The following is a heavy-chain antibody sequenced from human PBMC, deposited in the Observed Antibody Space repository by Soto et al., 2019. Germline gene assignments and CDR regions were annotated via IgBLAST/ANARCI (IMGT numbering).Heavy chain of an antibody. CDR2: INPNSGGT. Sequence: QVQLVQSGAEVKKPGASVKVSCKASGYTFTGYYMHWVRQAPGQGLEWMGWINPNSGGTNYAQKFQGWVTMTRDTSISTAYMELSRLRSDDTAVYYCSRGLGGRGVWFGELLHFDYWGQGTLVTVSS. CDR3: SRGLGGRGVWFGELLHFDY. CDR1: GYTFTGYY. J-gene: IGHJ4*02. D-gene: IGHD3-10*01. V-gene: IGHV1-2*04.